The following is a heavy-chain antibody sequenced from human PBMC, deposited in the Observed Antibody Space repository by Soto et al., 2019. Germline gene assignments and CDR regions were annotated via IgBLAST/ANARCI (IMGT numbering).Heavy chain of an antibody. CDR2: ISSSSSYT. V-gene: IGHV3-11*06. J-gene: IGHJ6*02. CDR3: ARSYDFWSGPTYYYYYYGMDV. D-gene: IGHD3-3*01. Sequence: GGSLRLSCAASGFTFSDYYMSWIRQAPGKGLEWVSYISSSSSYTNYADSVKGRFTISRDNAKNSLYLQMNSLRAEDTAVYYCARSYDFWSGPTYYYYYYGMDVWGQGTTVTVS. CDR1: GFTFSDYY.